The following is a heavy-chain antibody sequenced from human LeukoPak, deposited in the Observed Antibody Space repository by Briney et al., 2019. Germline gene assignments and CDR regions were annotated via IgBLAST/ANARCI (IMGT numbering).Heavy chain of an antibody. CDR3: ARLMRWETPLDY. Sequence: PSETLSLTCAVYGGSFSGYYWSWIRQPPGKGLEWIGEINHSGSTNYNPSLKSRVTISVDTSKNQFSLKLSSVTAADTAVYYCARLMRWETPLDYWGQGTLVTVSS. D-gene: IGHD5-24*01. CDR2: INHSGST. J-gene: IGHJ4*02. CDR1: GGSFSGYY. V-gene: IGHV4-34*01.